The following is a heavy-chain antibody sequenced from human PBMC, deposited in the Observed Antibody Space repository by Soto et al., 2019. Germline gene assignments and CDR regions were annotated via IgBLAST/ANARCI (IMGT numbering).Heavy chain of an antibody. CDR1: GGSISSYY. V-gene: IGHV4-4*07. D-gene: IGHD6-19*01. Sequence: SETLSLTCTVSGGSISSYYWSWIRQPAGKGLEWIGRIYTSGSTNYNPSLKSRVTMSVDTSKNQFSLKLSSVTPEDTAVYYCARDGLLGGNGWYGPGGYYGMDVWGQGTTVTVSS. J-gene: IGHJ6*02. CDR2: IYTSGST. CDR3: ARDGLLGGNGWYGPGGYYGMDV.